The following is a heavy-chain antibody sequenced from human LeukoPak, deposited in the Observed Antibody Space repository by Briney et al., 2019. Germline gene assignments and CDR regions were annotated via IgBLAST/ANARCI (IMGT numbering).Heavy chain of an antibody. CDR2: ISWNSGSI. J-gene: IGHJ4*02. CDR1: GFTFDDYA. CDR3: ARFGIVVVPEVGYFDY. D-gene: IGHD3-22*01. V-gene: IGHV3-9*01. Sequence: GGSLRLSCAASGFTFDDYAMHWVRQAPGKGLEWVSGISWNSGSIGYADSVKGRFTISRDNSKNTLYLQMNSLRAEDTAVYYCARFGIVVVPEVGYFDYWGQGTLVTVSS.